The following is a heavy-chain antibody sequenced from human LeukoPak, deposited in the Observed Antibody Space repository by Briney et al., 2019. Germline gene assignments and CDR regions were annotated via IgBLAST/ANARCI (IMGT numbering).Heavy chain of an antibody. Sequence: ASVKVSCKASGYTFTSYGISWVRQAPGQGLEWMGWISAYNGNTNYAQKLQGRVTTTTDTSTSTAYMELRSLRSDDTAVYYCARDRGVLLWFGELFDAFDIWGQGTMVTVSS. J-gene: IGHJ3*02. CDR2: ISAYNGNT. CDR1: GYTFTSYG. D-gene: IGHD3-10*01. V-gene: IGHV1-18*01. CDR3: ARDRGVLLWFGELFDAFDI.